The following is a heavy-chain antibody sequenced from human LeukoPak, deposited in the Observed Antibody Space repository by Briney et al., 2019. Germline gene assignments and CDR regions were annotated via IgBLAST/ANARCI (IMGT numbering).Heavy chain of an antibody. CDR2: ISYDGSNK. D-gene: IGHD3-22*01. CDR1: GFTFSSHA. J-gene: IGHJ4*02. V-gene: IGHV3-30-3*01. CDR3: ARDLTMISPSGPFDY. Sequence: GGFLRLSCAASGFTFSSHAMHWVRQAPGKGLDWVAVISYDGSNKYYADSVQGRFTISRDISRNTLYLQMDSLRSEDTALYYCARDLTMISPSGPFDYWGQGTLVTVSS.